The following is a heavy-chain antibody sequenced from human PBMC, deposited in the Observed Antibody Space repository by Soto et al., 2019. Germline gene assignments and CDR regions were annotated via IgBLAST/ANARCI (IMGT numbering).Heavy chain of an antibody. Sequence: SQTLSLPCAISGDSVSSNTASWNWIRQSPSRGLEWLGRTYFRSKWHNDYAVSVKSRIIINPDTSNNQFSLQLNSVTPEDTAVYFCAKGDNLGPKTGYAFDPWGQGIMVTVSS. J-gene: IGHJ5*02. V-gene: IGHV6-1*01. CDR1: GDSVSSNTAS. D-gene: IGHD5-12*01. CDR3: AKGDNLGPKTGYAFDP. CDR2: TYFRSKWHN.